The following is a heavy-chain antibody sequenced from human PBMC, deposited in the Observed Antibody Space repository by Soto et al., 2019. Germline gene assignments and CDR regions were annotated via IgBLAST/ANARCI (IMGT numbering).Heavy chain of an antibody. CDR1: GFTFSSYG. CDR2: ISYDGNYK. J-gene: IGHJ4*02. Sequence: QVQLVESGGGVVQPGRSLRLSCAASGFTFSSYGMHWVRQAPGKGLEWVAVISYDGNYKDYADSVKGRFTISRDNSKNMAFLQMNSLRAEDTAVYYCANAPIRVHYFDHWGQGTLVTVSS. CDR3: ANAPIRVHYFDH. V-gene: IGHV3-30*18. D-gene: IGHD1-20*01.